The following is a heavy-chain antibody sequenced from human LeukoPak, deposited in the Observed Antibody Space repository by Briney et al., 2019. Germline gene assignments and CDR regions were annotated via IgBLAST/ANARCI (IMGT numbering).Heavy chain of an antibody. V-gene: IGHV3-21*01. Sequence: GGSLRLSCAASGFTFSSYAMSWVRQAPGKGLEWVSSISSSSDYIYYVDSVKGRFTISRDNAKKSLYLQMNSLRAGDTAVYYCARGNIKFDYWGQGTLVTVSS. CDR2: ISSSSDYI. CDR3: ARGNIKFDY. J-gene: IGHJ4*02. CDR1: GFTFSSYA.